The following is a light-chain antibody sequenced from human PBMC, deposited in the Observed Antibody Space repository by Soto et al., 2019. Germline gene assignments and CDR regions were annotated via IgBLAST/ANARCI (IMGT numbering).Light chain of an antibody. Sequence: QSVLTQSPSASASLGASVKLTCTLRSGHSSYAIAWHQQQPEKGPRYLMKLNSDGSHSKGDGIPDRFSGSSSGAERYLTISSLQSEDEADYYCETWGTGIHVFGNGAKVTGL. J-gene: IGLJ1*01. CDR2: LNSDGSH. CDR3: ETWGTGIHV. V-gene: IGLV4-69*01. CDR1: SGHSSYA.